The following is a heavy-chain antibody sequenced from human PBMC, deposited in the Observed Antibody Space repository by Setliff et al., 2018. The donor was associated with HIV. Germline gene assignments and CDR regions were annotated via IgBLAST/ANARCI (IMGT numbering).Heavy chain of an antibody. CDR2: IHPSGST. CDR3: ARGFKNEYGFSGYMDV. J-gene: IGHJ6*03. CDR1: GESFSEFY. D-gene: IGHD5-12*01. Sequence: SETLSLTCAVYGESFSEFYWNWIRQPPGKGLEWIGEIHPSGSTRYSPSLDSRVTRSRDTSKRQVFLKVRFVDAADTAVYFCARGFKNEYGFSGYMDVWGKGTMVTVSS. V-gene: IGHV4-34*01.